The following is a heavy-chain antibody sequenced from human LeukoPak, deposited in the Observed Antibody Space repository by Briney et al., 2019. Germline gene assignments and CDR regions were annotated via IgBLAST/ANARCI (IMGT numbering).Heavy chain of an antibody. CDR1: GFTFSTYG. V-gene: IGHV3-33*01. CDR3: ASGPFSSGWTIYY. J-gene: IGHJ4*02. D-gene: IGHD6-19*01. CDR2: IWYDGSNK. Sequence: GGSLRLSCAASGFTFSTYGLHWVRQAPGKGLEWVALIWYDGSNKYYADSVKGRFTISRDNSKNTLYLQMNSLRAEDTAVYYCASGPFSSGWTIYYWGQGTLVTVSS.